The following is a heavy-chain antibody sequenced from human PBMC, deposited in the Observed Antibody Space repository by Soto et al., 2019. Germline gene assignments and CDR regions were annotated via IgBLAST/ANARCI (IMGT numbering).Heavy chain of an antibody. V-gene: IGHV1-69*06. CDR3: ARDHPGYCTNGVCRNFDY. D-gene: IGHD2-8*01. CDR1: GGTFSSYA. Sequence: PVQVSCKASGGTFSSYASIWVRQAPGQGLEWMGGIIPIFGTANYAQKFQGRVTITADKSTSTAYMELRSLRSDDTAVYYCARDHPGYCTNGVCRNFDYWGQGTLVPVSS. CDR2: IIPIFGTA. J-gene: IGHJ4*02.